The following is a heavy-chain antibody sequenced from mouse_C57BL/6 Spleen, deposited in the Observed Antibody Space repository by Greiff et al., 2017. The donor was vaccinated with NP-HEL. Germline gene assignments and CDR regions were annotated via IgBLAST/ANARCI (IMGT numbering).Heavy chain of an antibody. Sequence: VQLQQPGAELVRPGTSVKLSCKASGYTFTSYWMHWVKQRPGQGLEWIGVIDPSDSYTNYNQKFKGKATLTVDTSSSTAYMQLSSLTSEDSAVYYCAGLDGYYPRAMDYWGQGTSVTVSS. CDR2: IDPSDSYT. J-gene: IGHJ4*01. CDR1: GYTFTSYW. CDR3: AGLDGYYPRAMDY. D-gene: IGHD2-3*01. V-gene: IGHV1-59*01.